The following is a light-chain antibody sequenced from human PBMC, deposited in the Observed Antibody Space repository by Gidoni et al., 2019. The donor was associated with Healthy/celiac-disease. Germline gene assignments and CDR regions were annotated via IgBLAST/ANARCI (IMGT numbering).Light chain of an antibody. CDR3: QQRSNWPPQLT. CDR2: DAS. CDR1: QSVSSY. Sequence: EIVLTQSSATLSLSPGERATLSCRASQSVSSYLAWYQQKPGQAPRLLIYDASNRATGIPARFSGSGSGTDFTLTISSLEPEDFAVYYCQQRSNWPPQLTFXGXTKVEIK. V-gene: IGKV3-11*01. J-gene: IGKJ4*01.